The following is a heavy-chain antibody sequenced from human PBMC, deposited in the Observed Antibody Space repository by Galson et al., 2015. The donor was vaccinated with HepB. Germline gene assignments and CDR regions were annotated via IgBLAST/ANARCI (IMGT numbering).Heavy chain of an antibody. Sequence: SLRLSCAASGFTFSSYAMSWVRQAPGKGLEWVSAISGSGGSTYYADSVKGRFTISRDNSKNTLYLQMNSLRAEDTAVYYCAKDIWRVDTAMVRRPDYYYYYGMDVWGQGTTVTVSS. J-gene: IGHJ6*02. V-gene: IGHV3-23*01. D-gene: IGHD5-18*01. CDR3: AKDIWRVDTAMVRRPDYYYYYGMDV. CDR2: ISGSGGST. CDR1: GFTFSSYA.